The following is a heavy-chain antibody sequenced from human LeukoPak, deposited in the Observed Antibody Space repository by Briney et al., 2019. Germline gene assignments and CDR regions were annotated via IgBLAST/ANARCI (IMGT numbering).Heavy chain of an antibody. J-gene: IGHJ3*02. D-gene: IGHD6-19*01. CDR2: FYYSEST. CDR1: GVSMRSYY. V-gene: IGHV4-59*01. CDR3: ARPYSSGWYGALDI. Sequence: SETLSLTCTVSGVSMRSYYWNFIRQPPGKGLEWIGYFYYSESTNYNPSLKSRVTISVDTSKNQFSLKLNSVTAADTAVYYCARPYSSGWYGALDIWGQGTMVTVSS.